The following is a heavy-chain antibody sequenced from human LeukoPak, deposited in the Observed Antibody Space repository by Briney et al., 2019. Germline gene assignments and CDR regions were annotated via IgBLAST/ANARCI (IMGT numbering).Heavy chain of an antibody. CDR3: ARGGYSYGLAY. CDR1: GGSISSGGYS. V-gene: IGHV4-30-2*01. CDR2: IYHSGST. Sequence: SETLSLTCAVSGGSISSGGYSWSWIRQPPGKGLEWIGYIYHSGSTYYNPSLKGRVTISVDRSKNQFSLKLSSVTAADTAVYYCARGGYSYGLAYWGQGTLVTVSS. D-gene: IGHD5-18*01. J-gene: IGHJ4*02.